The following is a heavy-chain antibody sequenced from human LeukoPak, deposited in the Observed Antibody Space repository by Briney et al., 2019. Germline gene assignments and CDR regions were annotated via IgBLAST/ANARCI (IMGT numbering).Heavy chain of an antibody. J-gene: IGHJ6*03. V-gene: IGHV4-39*07. Sequence: SETLSLTCTVSGGSISSSSYYWGWIRQPPGKGLEWIGSIYYSGSTYYNPSLKSRVTISVDTSKNQFSLQLNSVTPEDTAVYYCARGPHYYDSSGYYYRSGENYYMDVWGKGTTVTVSS. D-gene: IGHD3-22*01. CDR3: ARGPHYYDSSGYYYRSGENYYMDV. CDR2: IYYSGST. CDR1: GGSISSSSYY.